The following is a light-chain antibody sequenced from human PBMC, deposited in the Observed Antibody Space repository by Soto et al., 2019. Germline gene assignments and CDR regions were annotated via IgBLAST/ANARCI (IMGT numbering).Light chain of an antibody. Sequence: EIVLTQSPGTLSLSPGERATLSCRASQSFRSSYLAWYQQKPGQAPRLLIYGASSRATGIPDRFSGSGSGTDFTLTISRLEPEDFAVYYCQQYGSSLLTFGGGTKVDIK. CDR1: QSFRSSY. J-gene: IGKJ4*01. V-gene: IGKV3-20*01. CDR3: QQYGSSLLT. CDR2: GAS.